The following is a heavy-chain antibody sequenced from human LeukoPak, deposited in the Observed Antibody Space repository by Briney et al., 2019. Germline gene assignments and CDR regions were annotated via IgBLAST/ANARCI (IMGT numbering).Heavy chain of an antibody. Sequence: NSSETLSLTCAVSGGSISSGGYSWSWIRQPPGKGLEWIGYIYHSGSTYYNPSLKSRVTISVDRSKNQFSLKLSSVTAADTAVYYCARGGSKDAFDIWGQGTMVTVSS. J-gene: IGHJ3*02. CDR3: ARGGSKDAFDI. D-gene: IGHD1-26*01. CDR1: GGSISSGGYS. CDR2: IYHSGST. V-gene: IGHV4-30-2*01.